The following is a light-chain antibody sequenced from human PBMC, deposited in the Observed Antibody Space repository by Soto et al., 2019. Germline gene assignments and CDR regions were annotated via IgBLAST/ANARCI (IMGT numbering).Light chain of an antibody. Sequence: QSALTQPPSASGSPGQSVTISCTGTRSDVAGYNYVSWYQQHPGKAPKLMIYEVNKRPSGVPDRFSGSKSGNTASLTVSGLQAEDEADYYCSSYAGSNNGVFGGGTKLTVL. J-gene: IGLJ3*02. CDR3: SSYAGSNNGV. V-gene: IGLV2-8*01. CDR2: EVN. CDR1: RSDVAGYNY.